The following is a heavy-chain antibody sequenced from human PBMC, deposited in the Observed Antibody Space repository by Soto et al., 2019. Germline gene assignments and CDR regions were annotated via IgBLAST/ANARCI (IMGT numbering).Heavy chain of an antibody. D-gene: IGHD2-2*01. CDR2: IYNNGRT. J-gene: IGHJ4*02. Sequence: SETLSLTCTVSGGSISSSSWSWIRQPPGRGLEWIGYIYNNGRTDYNPSLKSRVTISVDTSKNQFSLKLSSVTPADTAVYYCARARFCTSTSCYHYFDFWGQGTLVTVS. V-gene: IGHV4-59*01. CDR3: ARARFCTSTSCYHYFDF. CDR1: GGSISSSS.